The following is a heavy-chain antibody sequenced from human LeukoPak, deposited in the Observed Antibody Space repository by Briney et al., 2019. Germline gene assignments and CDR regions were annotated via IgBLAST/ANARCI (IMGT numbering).Heavy chain of an antibody. CDR1: EFSVGSNY. CDR3: AKGKGPTANWYFDV. D-gene: IGHD2-21*02. V-gene: IGHV3-66*01. Sequence: GGSLRLSCAASEFSVGSNYMTWVRQAPGKGLEWVSLIYSGGSTYYADSVKGRFTISRDNSKNTLYLHLNSLRAEDTAVYYCAKGKGPTANWYFDVWGRGTLVTVSS. CDR2: IYSGGST. J-gene: IGHJ2*01.